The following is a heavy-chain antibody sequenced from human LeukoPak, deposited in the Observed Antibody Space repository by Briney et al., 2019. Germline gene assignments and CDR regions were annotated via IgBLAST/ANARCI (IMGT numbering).Heavy chain of an antibody. J-gene: IGHJ4*02. Sequence: NSSETLSLTCTVSGGSISSSSCYWGWIRQPPGKGLEWIGSIYYSGSTYYNPSLKSRVTISVDTSKNQFSLKLSSVTAADTAVYYCARGAYYYGSGSYFDYWGQGTLVTVSS. CDR2: IYYSGST. CDR1: GGSISSSSCY. CDR3: ARGAYYYGSGSYFDY. D-gene: IGHD3-10*01. V-gene: IGHV4-39*07.